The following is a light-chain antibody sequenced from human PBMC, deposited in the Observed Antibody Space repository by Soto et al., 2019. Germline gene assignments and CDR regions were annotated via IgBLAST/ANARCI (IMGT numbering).Light chain of an antibody. CDR2: DAS. Sequence: EIVMTQSPATLSVSPGEGATVSCRASQSVSSHLAWYQHKPGQAPRLLFYDASTRATGIPARFSGSGSGTEFTLTISSLQPDDFATYYCQHYNSYSEAFGQGTRLEIK. V-gene: IGKV3-15*01. CDR1: QSVSSH. CDR3: QHYNSYSEA. J-gene: IGKJ5*01.